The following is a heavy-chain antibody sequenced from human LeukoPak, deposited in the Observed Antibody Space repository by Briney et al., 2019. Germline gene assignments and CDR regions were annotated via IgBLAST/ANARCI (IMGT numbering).Heavy chain of an antibody. V-gene: IGHV4-39*01. CDR1: GGSINSYY. CDR2: IYYSGST. J-gene: IGHJ6*03. D-gene: IGHD3-3*01. CDR3: ARQVSEGDFWSGYYSYYYYMDV. Sequence: SETLSLTCTVSGGSINSYYWSWIRQPPGKGLEWIGSIYYSGSTYYNPSLKSRVTISVDTSKNQFSLKLSSVTAADTAVYYCARQVSEGDFWSGYYSYYYYMDVWGKGTTVTVSS.